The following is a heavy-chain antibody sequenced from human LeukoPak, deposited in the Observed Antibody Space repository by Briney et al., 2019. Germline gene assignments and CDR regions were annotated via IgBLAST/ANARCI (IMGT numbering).Heavy chain of an antibody. J-gene: IGHJ4*02. CDR3: ARATELEYSGSYYFDY. V-gene: IGHV4-59*01. Sequence: PSETLSLTCTVSGGSISSYYWSWIRQPPGKGLEWIGYIYYSGSTNYNPSLKSRVTISVDTSKNQFSLKLSSVTAADTAVYYCARATELEYSGSYYFDYWGQGTLVTVSS. CDR2: IYYSGST. CDR1: GGSISSYY. D-gene: IGHD1-26*01.